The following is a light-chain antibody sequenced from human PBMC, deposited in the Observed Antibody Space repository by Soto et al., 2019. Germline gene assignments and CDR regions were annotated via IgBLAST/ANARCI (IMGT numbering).Light chain of an antibody. J-gene: IGLJ3*02. Sequence: QSVLSQPPSASGTPGQRVTISCSGRSSNIGSNTVNWYQQLPGAAPKLLIFYNDRRPSGVPDRFSGSKSGTSASLAISGLQSGDEADYYCAAWDGSLSAMLFGGGTKLTVL. CDR3: AAWDGSLSAML. V-gene: IGLV1-44*01. CDR1: SSNIGSNT. CDR2: YND.